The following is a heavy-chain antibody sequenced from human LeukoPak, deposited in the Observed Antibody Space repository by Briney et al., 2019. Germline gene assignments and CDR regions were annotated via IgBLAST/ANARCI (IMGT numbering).Heavy chain of an antibody. Sequence: GGSLRLSCAASGFTFSSYAMSWVRQAPRKGLEWVSAISGSGGSTYYADSVKGRFTISRDNSKNTLYLQMNSLRAEDTAVYYCAKAGVVVPAADPNFDYWGQGTLVTVSS. D-gene: IGHD2-2*01. CDR1: GFTFSSYA. CDR3: AKAGVVVPAADPNFDY. V-gene: IGHV3-23*01. J-gene: IGHJ4*02. CDR2: ISGSGGST.